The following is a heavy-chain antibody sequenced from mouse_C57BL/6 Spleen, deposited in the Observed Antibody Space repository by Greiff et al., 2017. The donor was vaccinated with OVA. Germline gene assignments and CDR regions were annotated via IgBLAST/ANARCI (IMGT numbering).Heavy chain of an antibody. CDR3: ARSGSSSSDFDY. V-gene: IGHV1-64*01. Sequence: VQLQQPGAELVKPGASVKLSCKASGYTFTSYWMHWVKPRPGQGLEWIGMIHPNSGSTNYNEKFKSKATLTVDKSSSTAYMQLSSLTSEDSAVYYCARSGSSSSDFDYWGQGTTLTVSS. D-gene: IGHD1-1*01. CDR2: IHPNSGST. J-gene: IGHJ2*01. CDR1: GYTFTSYW.